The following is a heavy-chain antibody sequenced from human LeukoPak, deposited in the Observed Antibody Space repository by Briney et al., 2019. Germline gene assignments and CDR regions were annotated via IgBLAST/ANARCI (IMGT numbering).Heavy chain of an antibody. CDR2: VNPNSGGT. CDR1: GYTFTGYY. J-gene: IGHJ4*02. V-gene: IGHV1-2*02. D-gene: IGHD6-19*01. Sequence: ASVKVSCKASGYTFTGYYMHWVRQAPGQGLEWMGWVNPNSGGTNYAQKFQGRVTMTRDTSISTAYMELSRLRSDDTAVYYCARVRSSSGWPDYWGQGTLVTVSS. CDR3: ARVRSSSGWPDY.